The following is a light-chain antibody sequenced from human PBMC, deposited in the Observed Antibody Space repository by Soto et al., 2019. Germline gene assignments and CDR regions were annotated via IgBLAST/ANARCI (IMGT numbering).Light chain of an antibody. Sequence: QSVLTQPPSASGSPGQSVAISCTGTSSDVGGYNYVYGYQQHPGKAPKHMIYEVNKRPSGVPDRFSVSKSGNTASLTVSGLQAEDEADYYCSSYADSSNVFGTGTKLTVL. CDR3: SSYADSSNV. CDR2: EVN. J-gene: IGLJ1*01. CDR1: SSDVGGYNY. V-gene: IGLV2-8*01.